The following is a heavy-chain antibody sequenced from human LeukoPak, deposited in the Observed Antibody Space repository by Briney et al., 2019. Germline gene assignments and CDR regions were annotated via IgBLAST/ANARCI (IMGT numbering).Heavy chain of an antibody. J-gene: IGHJ4*02. Sequence: GGSLRLSCAASGFTFDDYGMSWVRQAPGKGLEWVSGINWNGGSTGYADSVKGRFTISRDNSKNTLYLQMNSLRAEDTAVYYCAKDGGGGWYFDYWGQGTLVTVSS. V-gene: IGHV3-20*04. CDR1: GFTFDDYG. CDR3: AKDGGGGWYFDY. D-gene: IGHD6-19*01. CDR2: INWNGGST.